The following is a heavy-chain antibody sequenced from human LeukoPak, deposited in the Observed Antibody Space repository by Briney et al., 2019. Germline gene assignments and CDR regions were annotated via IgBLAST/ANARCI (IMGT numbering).Heavy chain of an antibody. D-gene: IGHD6-13*01. CDR2: IYSDGSST. CDR1: GFTFSSYW. V-gene: IGHV3-74*01. CDR3: VRVWRAAAGSGDAFDI. Sequence: GGSLRLSCAASGFTFSSYWMHWVRQAPGKGLVWVPRIYSDGSSTSYADSAHGRFTISRDNAKNMLYLQMNSLTAEDTAVYYCVRVWRAAAGSGDAFDICGQGTMVTVSS. J-gene: IGHJ3*02.